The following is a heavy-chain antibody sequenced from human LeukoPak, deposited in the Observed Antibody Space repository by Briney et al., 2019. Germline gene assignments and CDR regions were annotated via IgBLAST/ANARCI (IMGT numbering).Heavy chain of an antibody. CDR2: IIPIFDTA. J-gene: IGHJ4*02. CDR3: AREALGIGEY. Sequence: GSSVKVSCKASGGTFSSYAISWVRQAPGQGLEWMGGIIPIFDTANYAQKFQGRVTVTADKSTSTAYMELSSLRSEGTAVYYCAREALGIGEYWGQGTLITVSS. D-gene: IGHD3-10*01. V-gene: IGHV1-69*06. CDR1: GGTFSSYA.